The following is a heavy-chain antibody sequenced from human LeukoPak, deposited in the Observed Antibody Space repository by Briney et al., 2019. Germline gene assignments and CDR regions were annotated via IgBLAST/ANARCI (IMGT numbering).Heavy chain of an antibody. CDR1: GFTFSRYA. J-gene: IGHJ6*03. Sequence: GGSLRLSCAASGFTFSRYAMSWVRQAPGKGLEWVSGVSGGGAVTYYADSVKGRFTISRDNSKNTLYLQMYSLRAEDTAVYYCAKDLGGSSLYYLYMDVWGKGTTVTVSS. CDR2: VSGGGAVT. CDR3: AKDLGGSSLYYLYMDV. V-gene: IGHV3-23*01. D-gene: IGHD6-6*01.